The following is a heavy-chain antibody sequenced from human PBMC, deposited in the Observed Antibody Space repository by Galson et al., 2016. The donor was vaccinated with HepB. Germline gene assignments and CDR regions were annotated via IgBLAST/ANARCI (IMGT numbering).Heavy chain of an antibody. CDR2: ISGGGGST. J-gene: IGHJ1*01. D-gene: IGHD2-15*01. CDR1: GFTFSSYA. Sequence: SLRLSCAASGFTFSSYAMSWVRQAPGKGLEWVSLISGGGGSTYYADSVKGRFTISRDSSKKTLFLQMNSLRAEDTAVYYCVRESGCSGGTCHSDRYFQHWGQGTLVTASP. CDR3: VRESGCSGGTCHSDRYFQH. V-gene: IGHV3-23*01.